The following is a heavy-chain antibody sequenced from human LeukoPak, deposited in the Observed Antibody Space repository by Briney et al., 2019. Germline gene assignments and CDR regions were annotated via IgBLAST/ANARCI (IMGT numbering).Heavy chain of an antibody. CDR3: ARDPDTSMVLLEY. D-gene: IGHD5-18*01. Sequence: GGSLRLSCAASGFTFSSYSMNWVRQAPGKGLEWVSSISTSSSYIYYADSVKGRFTISRDNAKNSLYLQMNSLRAEDTAVYYCARDPDTSMVLLEYWGQGTLVTVSS. J-gene: IGHJ4*02. CDR1: GFTFSSYS. V-gene: IGHV3-21*01. CDR2: ISTSSSYI.